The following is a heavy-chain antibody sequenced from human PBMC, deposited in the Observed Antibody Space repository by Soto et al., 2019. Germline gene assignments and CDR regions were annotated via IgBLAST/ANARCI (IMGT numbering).Heavy chain of an antibody. CDR2: IVPMNGSP. CDR1: GGMFYSSA. Sequence: ASVKFSCKASGGMFYSSAINWVRQAPGQGLEWMGGIVPMNGSPKYAQEFLGRVTISADASATTAYMDLSGLKSEDTAVYYCARHTLPRDGYNYPLFDYWGQGTLVTVSS. CDR3: ARHTLPRDGYNYPLFDY. V-gene: IGHV1-69*13. J-gene: IGHJ4*02. D-gene: IGHD5-12*01.